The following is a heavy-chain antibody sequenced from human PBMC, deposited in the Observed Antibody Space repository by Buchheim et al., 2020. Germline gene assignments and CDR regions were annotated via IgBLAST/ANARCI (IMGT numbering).Heavy chain of an antibody. CDR2: ISYDGSVD. CDR1: GFIFSNFG. J-gene: IGHJ4*02. D-gene: IGHD2/OR15-2a*01. CDR3: TKEPLVNTGYYYPH. Sequence: QVQLVESGGGVVQPGRSLRLSCAASGFIFSNFGMHWVRRAPGKGLGWVAVISYDGSVDYYAASVKGRFTISRDNSKNTMWLQMNSLRPEDTAVYYCTKEPLVNTGYYYPHWGQGTL. V-gene: IGHV3-30*18.